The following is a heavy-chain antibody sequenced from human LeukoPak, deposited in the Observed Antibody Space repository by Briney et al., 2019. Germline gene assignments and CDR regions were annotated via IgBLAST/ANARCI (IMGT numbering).Heavy chain of an antibody. CDR2: ISAYNGNT. V-gene: IGHV1-18*01. D-gene: IGHD2-15*01. Sequence: ASVKVSCKASGYTFTSYGISWVRQAPGQGLEWMGWISAYNGNTNYAQKLQGRVTMTTDTSTSTAYMELSSLRSEDTAVYYCARGDCSGGSCYYNWFDPWGQGTLVTVSS. CDR3: ARGDCSGGSCYYNWFDP. CDR1: GYTFTSYG. J-gene: IGHJ5*02.